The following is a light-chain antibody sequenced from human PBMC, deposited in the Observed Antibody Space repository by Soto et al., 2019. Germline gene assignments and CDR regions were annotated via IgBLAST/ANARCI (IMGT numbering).Light chain of an antibody. CDR3: QQFHNWPWT. V-gene: IGKV3-15*01. CDR2: GAS. J-gene: IGKJ1*01. Sequence: EIVMTQSPDTMSVSPGERATLSCRARQSVSSDLAWYQQKPGQAPRLLIYGASTRATGMPARFSGSGSGTEFALTISSLQSEDFAVYYCQQFHNWPWTFGQGTKVDIK. CDR1: QSVSSD.